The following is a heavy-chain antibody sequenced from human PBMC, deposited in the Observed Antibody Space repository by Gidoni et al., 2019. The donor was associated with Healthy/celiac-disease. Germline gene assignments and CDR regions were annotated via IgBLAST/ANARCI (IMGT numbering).Heavy chain of an antibody. D-gene: IGHD6-13*01. Sequence: QVQLQQWGAGLLKPSETLSLTCAVYGESLSGYYWSWIRQLPGKGLGWIGEINHSGSTNYNPSLKGRFTISVDTSKNTFSLKLSSVTAADTAVYYCARGRLAAAGESPNWFDPWGQGTLVTVSS. CDR3: ARGRLAAAGESPNWFDP. J-gene: IGHJ5*02. CDR2: INHSGST. V-gene: IGHV4-34*01. CDR1: GESLSGYY.